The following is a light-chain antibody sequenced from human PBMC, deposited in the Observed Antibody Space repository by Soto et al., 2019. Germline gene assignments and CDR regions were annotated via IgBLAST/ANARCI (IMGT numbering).Light chain of an antibody. CDR2: EVS. V-gene: IGLV2-14*01. Sequence: QSALTQPASVSGSPGQSIAISCTGTSGDVGAYDYVSWYQHHPDKAPKLMIYEVSNRPSGVSDRFSGSKSVYTATLTISGLQAEDEADYYCALHTTSDTRVFGTGTKVTVL. CDR3: ALHTTSDTRV. CDR1: SGDVGAYDY. J-gene: IGLJ1*01.